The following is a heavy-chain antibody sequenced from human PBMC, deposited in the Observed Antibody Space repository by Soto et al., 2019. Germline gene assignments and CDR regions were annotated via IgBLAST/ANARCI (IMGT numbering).Heavy chain of an antibody. CDR1: GGSISSGGYY. V-gene: IGHV4-31*03. CDR3: ARRSRRSYRYRDF. CDR2: IYYSGST. Sequence: QVQPQESGPGLVKPSQTLSLTCTVSGGSISSGGYYWSWIRQHPGQGLEWIGYIYYSGSTYYNPSLKSRVNISVDTSKNQFSLKLSSVTAADTAVYYCARRSRRSYRYRDFWGQGTLVTVSS. J-gene: IGHJ4*02. D-gene: IGHD3-16*02.